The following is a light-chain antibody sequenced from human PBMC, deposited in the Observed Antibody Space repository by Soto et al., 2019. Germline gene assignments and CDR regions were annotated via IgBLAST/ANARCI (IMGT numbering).Light chain of an antibody. CDR2: EVS. V-gene: IGLV2-14*01. Sequence: QSVLTEPACVSGSPGQSITISCTGSSSDVSGYKFVSWYQQYPGKTPKLMIYEVSNRPSGVSNRFSGSKSGNTASLTISGLQAEDEADYYCSSYTGTNTRYVFGTGTKVTV. CDR1: SSDVSGYKF. CDR3: SSYTGTNTRYV. J-gene: IGLJ1*01.